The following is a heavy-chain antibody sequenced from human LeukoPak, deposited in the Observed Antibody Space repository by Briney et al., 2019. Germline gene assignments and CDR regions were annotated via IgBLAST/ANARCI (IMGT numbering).Heavy chain of an antibody. Sequence: SETLSLTCTVSGGSISSSPYYWAWIRQPPGKGLEWIGSVYYSGSTYYNPSLESRVTISVDTSRNQFSLSLSSMTDADTALYYCAAHDDSGSSWYTSFDPWGQGTLVTVSS. D-gene: IGHD6-13*01. CDR1: GGSISSSPYY. V-gene: IGHV4-39*01. J-gene: IGHJ5*02. CDR2: VYYSGST. CDR3: AAHDDSGSSWYTSFDP.